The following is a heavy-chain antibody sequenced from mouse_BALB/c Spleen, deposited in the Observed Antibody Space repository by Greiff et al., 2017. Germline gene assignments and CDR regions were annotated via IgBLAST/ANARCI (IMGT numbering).Heavy chain of an antibody. CDR3: ARGNRYDNAMDY. V-gene: IGHV1-80*01. J-gene: IGHJ4*01. D-gene: IGHD2-14*01. CDR1: GYAFSSSW. Sequence: VQLQQPGAELVRPGASVKLSCKASGYAFSSSWMNWVKQRPGQGLEWIGRIYPGDGDTNYNGKFKGKATLTADKSSSTAYMQLSSLTSVDSAVYFCARGNRYDNAMDYWGQGTSVTVSS. CDR2: IYPGDGDT.